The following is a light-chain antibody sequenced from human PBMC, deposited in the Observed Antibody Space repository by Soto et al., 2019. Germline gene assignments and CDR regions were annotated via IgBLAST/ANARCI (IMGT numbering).Light chain of an antibody. J-gene: IGLJ1*01. V-gene: IGLV2-11*01. Sequence: SALTQPRSVSGSPGQSVTISCTGTSSDVGRYDYVSWYQQYPGEAPKLIIYDVTERPSGVPDRFSGSKSGNTASLTISGLRAEDEAAYSCCSFAGSYSYVFGSGTKVTVL. CDR3: CSFAGSYSYV. CDR2: DVT. CDR1: SSDVGRYDY.